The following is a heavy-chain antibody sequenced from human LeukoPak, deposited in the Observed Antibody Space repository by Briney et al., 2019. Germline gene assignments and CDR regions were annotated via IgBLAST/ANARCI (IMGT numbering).Heavy chain of an antibody. J-gene: IGHJ5*02. V-gene: IGHV4-39*01. D-gene: IGHD2-21*02. Sequence: KASETLSLTCTVSGGSISSSSYCWGWIRQPPGKGLEWIGSIYYSGSTYYNPSLKSRVTISVDTSKNQFSLKLSSVTAADTAVYYCARLPSYCGGDCYLNWFDPWGQGTLVTVSS. CDR2: IYYSGST. CDR3: ARLPSYCGGDCYLNWFDP. CDR1: GGSISSSSYC.